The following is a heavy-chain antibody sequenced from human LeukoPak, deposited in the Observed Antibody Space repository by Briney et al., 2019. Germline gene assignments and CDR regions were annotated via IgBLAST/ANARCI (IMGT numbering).Heavy chain of an antibody. V-gene: IGHV3-53*01. CDR3: ARGTVTTIGDYFDY. CDR2: IYSGGST. D-gene: IGHD4-17*01. CDR1: GFTVSSNY. Sequence: PGGSLRLSCAASGFTVSSNYMSWVRQAPGKGLEWVSVIYSGGSTYYADSVKGRFTISRDNSKNTLYLQMNSLRAEDTAVYYCARGTVTTIGDYFDYWGQGTLVTVSS. J-gene: IGHJ4*02.